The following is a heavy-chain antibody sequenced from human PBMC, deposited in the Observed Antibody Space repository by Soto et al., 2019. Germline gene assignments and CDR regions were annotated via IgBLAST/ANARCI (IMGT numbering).Heavy chain of an antibody. V-gene: IGHV4-30-4*01. CDR2: IYYSGST. CDR3: ARDQWELLSSAFDI. CDR1: GGSISSGDYY. Sequence: QVQLQESGPGLVKPSQTLSLTCTVSGGSISSGDYYWSWIRQPPGKGPEWIGYIYYSGSTYYNPSLKSRVTISVDTSKIQFSLKLSSVTAADTAVYYCARDQWELLSSAFDIWGQGTMVTVSS. D-gene: IGHD1-26*01. J-gene: IGHJ3*02.